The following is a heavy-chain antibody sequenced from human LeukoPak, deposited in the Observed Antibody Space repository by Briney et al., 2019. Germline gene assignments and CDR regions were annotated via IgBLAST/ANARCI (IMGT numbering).Heavy chain of an antibody. CDR3: ARGNSNGFDI. CDR1: GFTFSDYG. Sequence: GRSLRLSCAPSGFTFSDYGMDWVRQAPGKGLEWVSFIRFDGTAQYYADSVKGRFTISRDNSKHTLYLQVNNVRPDDTAVYYCARGNSNGFDIWGQGTMVTVSS. V-gene: IGHV3-30*02. D-gene: IGHD1-7*01. J-gene: IGHJ3*02. CDR2: IRFDGTAQ.